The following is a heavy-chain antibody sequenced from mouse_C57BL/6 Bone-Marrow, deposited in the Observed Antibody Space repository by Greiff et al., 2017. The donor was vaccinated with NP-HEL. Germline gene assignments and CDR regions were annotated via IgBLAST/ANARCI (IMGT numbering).Heavy chain of an antibody. J-gene: IGHJ4*01. V-gene: IGHV1-26*01. D-gene: IGHD2-2*01. CDR2: INPNNGGT. Sequence: EVQLQQSGPELVKPGASVKISCKASGYTFTDYYMNWVKQSHGKSLEWIGDINPNNGGTSYNQKFKGKATLNVDKSSSTAYMELRSLTSEDSAVYYCARGGCLRYYYAMDYWGQGTSVTVSS. CDR3: ARGGCLRYYYAMDY. CDR1: GYTFTDYY.